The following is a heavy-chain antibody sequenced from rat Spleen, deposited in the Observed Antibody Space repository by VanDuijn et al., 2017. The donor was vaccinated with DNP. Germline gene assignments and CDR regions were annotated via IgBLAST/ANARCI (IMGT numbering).Heavy chain of an antibody. CDR1: GFIFRNYY. J-gene: IGHJ2*01. CDR2: IGSPAYAP. V-gene: IGHV5-22*01. Sequence: EVQVVESGGGLVQPGRSTRLSCAASGFIFRNYYMAWVRQAPTKGLEWVAYIGSPAYAPYHGDSVKGRFTISRDNAKSTLYLQMNSLRSEDMATYYCVRWNSGHFDYWGQGVMVTVSS. D-gene: IGHD4-3*01. CDR3: VRWNSGHFDY.